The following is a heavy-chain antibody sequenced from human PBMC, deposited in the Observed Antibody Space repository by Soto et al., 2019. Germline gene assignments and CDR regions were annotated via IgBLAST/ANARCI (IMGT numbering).Heavy chain of an antibody. CDR2: IYYSGST. V-gene: IGHV4-59*01. D-gene: IGHD6-13*01. J-gene: IGHJ4*02. CDR1: GCSSGSYY. CDR3: ARVGPGILDY. Sequence: SLTCTFSGCSSGSYYCMWIRQPPGKGLEWIGYIYYSGSTNYNPSLKSRVTISVDTSKNQFSLKLSSVTAADTAVYYCARVGPGILDYWGQGTLVTVSS.